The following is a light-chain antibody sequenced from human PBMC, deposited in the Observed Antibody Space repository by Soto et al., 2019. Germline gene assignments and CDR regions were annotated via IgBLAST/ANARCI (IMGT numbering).Light chain of an antibody. CDR3: SSYTSSSTLSV. CDR1: SSDVGGYDY. V-gene: IGLV2-14*03. J-gene: IGLJ1*01. Sequence: QSALTQPASVSGSPGQSITISCTGTSSDVGGYDYVSWYQQHPGRAPKLMIYDVTYRPSGVSSRFSGSKSGNTASLTISGLQAEDEAEYYCSSYTSSSTLSVFGTGTKVTVL. CDR2: DVT.